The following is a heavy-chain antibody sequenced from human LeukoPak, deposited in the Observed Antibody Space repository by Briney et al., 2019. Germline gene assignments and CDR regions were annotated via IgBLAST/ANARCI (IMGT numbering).Heavy chain of an antibody. CDR1: GFTFSDYY. Sequence: GGSLRLSCAASGFTFSDYYMSWIHQAPGKGLEWVSYISSSGSTIYYADSVKGRFTISRDNAKNSLYLQMNSLGAEDTAVYYCARDLVGYSSSWLDYWGQGTLVTVSS. V-gene: IGHV3-11*01. CDR3: ARDLVGYSSSWLDY. CDR2: ISSSGSTI. J-gene: IGHJ4*02. D-gene: IGHD6-13*01.